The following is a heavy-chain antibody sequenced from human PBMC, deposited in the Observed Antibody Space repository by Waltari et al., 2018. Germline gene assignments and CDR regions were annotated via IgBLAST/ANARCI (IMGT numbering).Heavy chain of an antibody. D-gene: IGHD5-18*01. Sequence: QVQLVESGGGVVQPGTSLTFSCAASGFTFSSCGMYWVRQAPGKGLEWVAVIWHDGRTKYHADSVKGRFTVSRDNSRNTLYLEMTSLRAEDTAVYYCVKETTYSHGSDYWGQGNLVSVSS. CDR2: IWHDGRTK. J-gene: IGHJ4*02. CDR3: VKETTYSHGSDY. V-gene: IGHV3-33*06. CDR1: GFTFSSCG.